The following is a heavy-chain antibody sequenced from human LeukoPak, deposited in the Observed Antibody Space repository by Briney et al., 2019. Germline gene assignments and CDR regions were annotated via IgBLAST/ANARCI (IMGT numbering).Heavy chain of an antibody. D-gene: IGHD3-9*01. CDR1: GFTFSSYA. J-gene: IGHJ4*02. Sequence: GGSLRLSCAASGFTFSSYAMHWVRQAPGEGLEYVSAISSNGGSTYYANSVKGRFTISRDNSKNTLYLQMGSLRAEDMAVYYCAREHYDILTGYWGYYFDYWGQRTLVTVSS. CDR3: AREHYDILTGYWGYYFDY. V-gene: IGHV3-64*01. CDR2: ISSNGGST.